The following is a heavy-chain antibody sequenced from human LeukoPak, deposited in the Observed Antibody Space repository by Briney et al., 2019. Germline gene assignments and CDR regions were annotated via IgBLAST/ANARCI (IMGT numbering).Heavy chain of an antibody. CDR3: ARDGPIVGNDY. CDR2: ISSSSSYI. Sequence: SXXXSCXAXGXTFXXYSMDWVRQAPGKGLEWVSSISSSSSYIYYADSVKGRFTISRDNAKNSLYLQMNSLRAEDTAVYYCARDGPIVGNDYWGQGTLVTVSS. J-gene: IGHJ4*02. CDR1: GXTFXXYS. V-gene: IGHV3-21*01. D-gene: IGHD3-22*01.